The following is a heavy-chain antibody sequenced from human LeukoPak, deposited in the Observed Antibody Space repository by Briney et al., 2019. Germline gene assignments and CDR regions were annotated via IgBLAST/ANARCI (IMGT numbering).Heavy chain of an antibody. CDR3: AKTPLEKYGSGSNPLYYFDY. V-gene: IGHV3-48*04. CDR1: GFTFSSYS. Sequence: PGGSLRLSCAASGFTFSSYSMNWVRQAPGKGLEWVSYISSSSSTIYYADSVKGRFTISRDNAKNSLYPQMNSLRAEDTAVYYCAKTPLEKYGSGSNPLYYFDYWGQGTLVTVSS. J-gene: IGHJ4*02. D-gene: IGHD3-10*01. CDR2: ISSSSSTI.